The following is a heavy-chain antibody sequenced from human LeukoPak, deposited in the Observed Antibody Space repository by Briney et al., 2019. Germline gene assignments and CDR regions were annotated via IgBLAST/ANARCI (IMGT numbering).Heavy chain of an antibody. D-gene: IGHD5-18*01. J-gene: IGHJ4*02. V-gene: IGHV1-46*02. CDR1: GYTFNNYH. CDR2: ITPRDGST. Sequence: ASVRVSCKASGYTFNNYHVHWVRQAAGQGLEWMGKITPRDGSTIYAQNFQDRVIMTRDMSSSTVYMQLSSLRSEDTAVYYCARDSYGPDYWGQGTQATVSS. CDR3: ARDSYGPDY.